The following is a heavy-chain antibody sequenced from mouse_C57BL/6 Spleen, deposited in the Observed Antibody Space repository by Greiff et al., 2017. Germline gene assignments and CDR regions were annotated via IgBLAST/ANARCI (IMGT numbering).Heavy chain of an antibody. D-gene: IGHD1-1*02. CDR3: ACGKRDFDY. CDR2: INPSSGYT. V-gene: IGHV1-4*01. J-gene: IGHJ2*01. Sequence: VKLVESGAELARPGASVKMSCKASGYTFTSYTMHWVKQRPGQGLEWIGYINPSSGYTKYNQKFKDKATLTADKSSSTAYMQLSSLISEDSAVYYCACGKRDFDYWGQGTTLTVSS. CDR1: GYTFTSYT.